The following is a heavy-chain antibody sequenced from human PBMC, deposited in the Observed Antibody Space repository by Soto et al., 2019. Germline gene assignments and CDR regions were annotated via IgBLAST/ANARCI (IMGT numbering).Heavy chain of an antibody. V-gene: IGHV3-23*01. CDR2: ISGGGGTT. CDR1: GFTFSNYA. Sequence: GGSLRLSCAASGFTFSNYAMSWVRQAPGKGLEWVSGISGGGGTTYYADSVKGRFTISRDNSKKMLFMQMNSLRADDTALYYCAKGFQSTSDVFDFWGQGTLVTVSS. D-gene: IGHD2-2*01. CDR3: AKGFQSTSDVFDF. J-gene: IGHJ4*02.